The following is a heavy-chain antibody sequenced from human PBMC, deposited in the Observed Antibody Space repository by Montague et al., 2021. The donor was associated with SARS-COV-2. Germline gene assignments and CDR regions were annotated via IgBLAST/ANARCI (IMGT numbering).Heavy chain of an antibody. CDR1: GFTFSSYW. D-gene: IGHD2-15*01. V-gene: IGHV3-74*01. J-gene: IGHJ6*02. CDR3: ARSVRQIVVLVAATVENMDG. Sequence: SLRLSCAASGFTFSSYWMHLVRQAPGKGLVWVSRINIDLSSISYADSVQGRFTISRANAKNTLYLQMNSLRAEATAVSYCARSVRQIVVLVAATVENMDGWGQGTAVTVSS. CDR2: INIDLSSI.